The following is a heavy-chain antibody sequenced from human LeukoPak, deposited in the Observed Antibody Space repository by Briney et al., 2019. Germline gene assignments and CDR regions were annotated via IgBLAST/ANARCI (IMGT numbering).Heavy chain of an antibody. D-gene: IGHD3-16*01. J-gene: IGHJ4*02. CDR3: ARGGYVSSPGLN. V-gene: IGHV3-23*01. CDR1: EFTFSNYA. CDR2: ISGGGGST. Sequence: PGGSLRLSCAASEFTFSNYAMNWVRQAPGKGLEWVSGISGGGGSTYYADSVKGRFTISRDNSKNTLYLQMNSLRAEDTAVYYCARGGYVSSPGLNWGQGTLVTVSS.